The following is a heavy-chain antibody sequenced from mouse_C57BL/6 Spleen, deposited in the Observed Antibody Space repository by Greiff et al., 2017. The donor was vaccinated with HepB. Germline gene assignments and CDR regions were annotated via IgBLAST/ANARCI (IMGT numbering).Heavy chain of an antibody. CDR1: GYTFTSYW. CDR3: AITTVVARSYFDV. D-gene: IGHD1-1*01. Sequence: VQLQQPGAELVKPGASVKLSCKASGYTFTSYWMHWVKQRPGQGLEWIGMIHPNSGSTNYNEKFKSKATLTVDKSSSTAYMQLSSLTSEDSAVYYCAITTVVARSYFDVWGTGTTVTVSS. J-gene: IGHJ1*03. CDR2: IHPNSGST. V-gene: IGHV1-64*01.